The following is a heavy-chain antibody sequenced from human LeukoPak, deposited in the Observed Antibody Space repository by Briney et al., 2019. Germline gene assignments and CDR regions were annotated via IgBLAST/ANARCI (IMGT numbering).Heavy chain of an antibody. CDR3: AKRAGRGNSYQFMDV. CDR1: GFTFTTFS. D-gene: IGHD2-2*01. V-gene: IGHV3-21*06. J-gene: IGHJ6*03. CDR2: VSSSSSYF. Sequence: PGESLRLSCVASGFTFTTFSMNWVRQAPGKGLEWIASVSSSSSYFHYADSVKGRFTVSRDNAKSSVALQMNSLRPDDTAVYYCAKRAGRGNSYQFMDVWGKGTTVTVSS.